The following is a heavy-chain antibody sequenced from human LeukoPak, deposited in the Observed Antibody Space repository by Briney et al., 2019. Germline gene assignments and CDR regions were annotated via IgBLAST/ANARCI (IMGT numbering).Heavy chain of an antibody. V-gene: IGHV4-30-2*01. CDR2: IYHSGST. Sequence: PSETLSLTCAVSGGSISSGGYSWSWIRQPPGKGLEWIGYIYHSGSTYYNPSLKSRVTISVDRSKNQFSLKLSSVTAADTAVHYCARGWFGENWFDPWGQGTLVTVSS. CDR3: ARGWFGENWFDP. CDR1: GGSISSGGYS. J-gene: IGHJ5*02. D-gene: IGHD3-10*01.